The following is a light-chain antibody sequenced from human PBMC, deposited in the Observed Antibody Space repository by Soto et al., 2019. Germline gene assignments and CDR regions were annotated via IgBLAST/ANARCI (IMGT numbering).Light chain of an antibody. J-gene: IGKJ3*01. CDR3: QQSYSTPLFT. Sequence: DIQMTQSPSSLSASVGDRVTITCRASQSISSYLNWYQQKPGKAPKLLIYAASSLLSGVPSRFSGSGSGTDFTLTISSLQPEDFATYYCQQSYSTPLFTFGPGTKVDIK. CDR1: QSISSY. V-gene: IGKV1-39*01. CDR2: AAS.